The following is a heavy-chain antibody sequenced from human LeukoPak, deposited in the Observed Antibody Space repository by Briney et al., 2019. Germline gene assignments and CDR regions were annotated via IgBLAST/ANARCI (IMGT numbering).Heavy chain of an antibody. CDR2: INPNSGGT. V-gene: IGHV1-2*04. CDR3: ARSYSVGSWFGRSLFDY. D-gene: IGHD3-10*01. CDR1: GYTFTGYY. Sequence: ASVKVSCKASGYTFTGYYMHWVRQAPGQGLEWTGSINPNSGGTNYAQKFQGWVTMTRDTSISTAYMELSRLRSDDTAVYYCARSYSVGSWFGRSLFDYWGQGTLVTVSS. J-gene: IGHJ4*02.